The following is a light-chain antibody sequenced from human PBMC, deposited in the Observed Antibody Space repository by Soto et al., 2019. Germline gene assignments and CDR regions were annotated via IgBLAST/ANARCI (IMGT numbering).Light chain of an antibody. V-gene: IGKV3-20*01. CDR2: GAS. Sequence: DTVLTQSPGTLSSSPGERGTLSCRASQSVSRSYLAGYQQKPGQAPRLLMYGASSRATGIPDRFSGSGSGTDCTLTISRLEPEDFAVYYCQQSDNSPYTFGQGTKLEIK. CDR3: QQSDNSPYT. J-gene: IGKJ2*01. CDR1: QSVSRSY.